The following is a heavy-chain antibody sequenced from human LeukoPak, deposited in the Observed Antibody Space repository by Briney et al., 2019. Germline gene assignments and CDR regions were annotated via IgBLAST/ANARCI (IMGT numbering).Heavy chain of an antibody. CDR3: ARGRYYYDGSRTDDAFDI. D-gene: IGHD3-22*01. CDR2: ISSSGSTI. CDR1: GFTFSDYY. J-gene: IGHJ3*02. Sequence: GGSLRLSCAASGFTFSDYYMSWIRPAPGKGLEWVSYISSSGSTIYYADSVKGRFTISRDNAKNSLYLQMNSLRAEDTAVYYCARGRYYYDGSRTDDAFDIWGQGTMVTVSS. V-gene: IGHV3-11*01.